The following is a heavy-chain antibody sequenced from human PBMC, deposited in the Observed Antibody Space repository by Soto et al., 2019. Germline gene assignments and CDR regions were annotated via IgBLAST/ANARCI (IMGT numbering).Heavy chain of an antibody. J-gene: IGHJ4*02. Sequence: QITLKESGPTLVNPTQTLMLTCTVSGFSLSTRGKTLGWIRQPPGEAPEWLALGEQYSPSLQSRLTFTKNTYKNQVVLTITDMDPVDTANYYCTLRDVSSRGPIYWGQGILVTVSS. CDR3: TLRDVSSRGPIY. V-gene: IGHV2-5*01. CDR2: GE. D-gene: IGHD2-2*01. CDR1: GFSLSTRGKT.